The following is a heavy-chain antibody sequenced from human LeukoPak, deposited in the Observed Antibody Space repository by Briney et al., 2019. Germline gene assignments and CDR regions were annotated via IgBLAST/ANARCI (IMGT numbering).Heavy chain of an antibody. CDR1: GGSISSYY. J-gene: IGHJ4*02. D-gene: IGHD3-22*01. CDR2: IYYSGST. Sequence: KPSETLSLTCTVSGGSISSYYWSWIRQPPGKGLEWIGYIYYSGSTNYNPSLKSRVTISVDTSKNQFSLKLSSVTAADTAVYYCADTIYYYDSSGYYPPGYWGQGTLVTVSS. V-gene: IGHV4-59*01. CDR3: ADTIYYYDSSGYYPPGY.